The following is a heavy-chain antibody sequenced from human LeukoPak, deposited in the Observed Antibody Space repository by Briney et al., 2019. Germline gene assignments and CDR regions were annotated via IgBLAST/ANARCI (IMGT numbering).Heavy chain of an antibody. Sequence: ASVKVSCKASGYTFTSYYMHWMRQAPGQGPEWMGIISPRGGSTDYSQKFQDRVTMSSDTSTSTVYMELSSLRSEDTAVYFCARVGVTAATADYWGQGTLVTVSS. J-gene: IGHJ4*02. CDR1: GYTFTSYY. CDR2: ISPRGGST. CDR3: ARVGVTAATADY. V-gene: IGHV1-46*01. D-gene: IGHD6-25*01.